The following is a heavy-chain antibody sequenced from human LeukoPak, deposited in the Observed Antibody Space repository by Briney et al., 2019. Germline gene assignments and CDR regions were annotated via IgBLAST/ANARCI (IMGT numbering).Heavy chain of an antibody. CDR3: ARGRYYYGSGSYPWAFDI. V-gene: IGHV4-34*01. CDR1: GFTFSSYW. CDR2: INHSGST. D-gene: IGHD3-10*01. J-gene: IGHJ3*02. Sequence: GSLRLSCAASGFTFSSYWMIWVRQPPGKGLEWIGEINHSGSTNYNPSLKSRVTISVDTSKNQFSLKLSSVTAADTAVYYCARGRYYYGSGSYPWAFDIWGQGTMVTVSS.